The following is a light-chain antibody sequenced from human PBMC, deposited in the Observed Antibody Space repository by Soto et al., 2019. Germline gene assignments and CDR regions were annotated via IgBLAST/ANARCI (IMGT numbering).Light chain of an antibody. Sequence: EIVMTQSPATLSVSPGERATLSCRASQSVSSNLAWYQQTPGQAPRLLIYGASTRATGIPARFSGSGSGTEFTLTISSLQSEDFADYYCQQYNNWPRTFGQETKVEIK. CDR1: QSVSSN. V-gene: IGKV3-15*01. J-gene: IGKJ1*01. CDR2: GAS. CDR3: QQYNNWPRT.